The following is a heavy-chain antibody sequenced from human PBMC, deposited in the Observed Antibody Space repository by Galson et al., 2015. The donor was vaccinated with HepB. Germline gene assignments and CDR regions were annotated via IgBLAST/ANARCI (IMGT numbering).Heavy chain of an antibody. Sequence: SLRLSCAASGFSDSDSFMSWVRQAPGKGLEWVSIIYSGDRTFYTDSVKGRFSISRDNSRNTMYLQMNSLKGDDTAVYYCARGTSGHDCWGQGTLVTVSP. CDR2: IYSGDRT. V-gene: IGHV3-53*01. D-gene: IGHD5-12*01. CDR1: GFSDSDSF. J-gene: IGHJ4*02. CDR3: ARGTSGHDC.